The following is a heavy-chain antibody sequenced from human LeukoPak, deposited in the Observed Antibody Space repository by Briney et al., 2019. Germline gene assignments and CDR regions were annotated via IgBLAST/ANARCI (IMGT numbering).Heavy chain of an antibody. V-gene: IGHV4-39*07. Sequence: SETLSLTCTVSGGSISSSSYYWGWIRQPPGKGLEWIGEINHSGSTNYNPSLKSRVTISVDTSKNQFSLKLSSVTAADTAVYYCARGGYSSRGGNYWGQGTLVTVSS. J-gene: IGHJ4*02. CDR3: ARGGYSSRGGNY. CDR1: GGSISSSSYY. CDR2: INHSGST. D-gene: IGHD6-13*01.